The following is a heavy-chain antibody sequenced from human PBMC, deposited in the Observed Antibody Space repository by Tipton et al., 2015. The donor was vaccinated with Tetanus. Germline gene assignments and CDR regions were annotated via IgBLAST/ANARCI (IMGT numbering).Heavy chain of an antibody. Sequence: TLSLTCTVSGGSISSYYWSWIRQPAGKGLEWIGRIYTSGSTYYNPSLKSRVTISVDTSKNQFSLKLSSVTAADTAVYYCARHQREGFLEWLLSSFDYWGQGTLVTVSS. J-gene: IGHJ4*02. CDR1: GGSISSYY. CDR3: ARHQREGFLEWLLSSFDY. V-gene: IGHV4-4*07. D-gene: IGHD3-3*01. CDR2: IYTSGST.